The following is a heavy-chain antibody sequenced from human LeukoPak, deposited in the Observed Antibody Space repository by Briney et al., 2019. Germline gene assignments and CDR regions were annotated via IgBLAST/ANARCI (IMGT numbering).Heavy chain of an antibody. J-gene: IGHJ3*02. Sequence: HGESLKISCKGSGYGFTSYWIGWVRQMPGKGLEWMGIIYPGDTDTRYSPSFQGQVTISADKSISTAYLQWSSLKASDTAMYYCASQYYYDSSGYYLRGDAFDIWGQGTMVTVSS. D-gene: IGHD3-22*01. CDR1: GYGFTSYW. V-gene: IGHV5-51*01. CDR2: IYPGDTDT. CDR3: ASQYYYDSSGYYLRGDAFDI.